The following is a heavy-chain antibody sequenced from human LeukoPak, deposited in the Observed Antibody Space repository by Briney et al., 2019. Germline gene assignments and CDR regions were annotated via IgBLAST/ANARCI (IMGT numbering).Heavy chain of an antibody. CDR2: VYNSGDT. D-gene: IGHD3-16*01. CDR3: ARLKLGAYFDL. V-gene: IGHV4-59*08. Sequence: SETLSLTCTVSGGSTSSDYWSWLRQSPGKGLEWVGYVYNSGDTGKNPSLKSRVTILLDTSKNQCSLKLTSVSAADTAVYYCARLKLGAYFDLWGRGTLVTVSS. J-gene: IGHJ2*01. CDR1: GGSTSSDY.